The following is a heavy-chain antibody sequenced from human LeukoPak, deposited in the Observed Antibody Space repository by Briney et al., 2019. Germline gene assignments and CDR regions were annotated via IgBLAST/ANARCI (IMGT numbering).Heavy chain of an antibody. CDR3: AKSSPPPLRY. J-gene: IGHJ4*02. CDR2: IRYDGSSE. Sequence: SGGSLRLSCAASGFTFSSYGMHWVRQAPGKGLEWVAFIRYDGSSEYYADSVKGRFTISRDNSKNTLYLQMNSLRAEDTAVYYCAKSSPPPLRYWGQGTLVTVSS. V-gene: IGHV3-30*02. CDR1: GFTFSSYG.